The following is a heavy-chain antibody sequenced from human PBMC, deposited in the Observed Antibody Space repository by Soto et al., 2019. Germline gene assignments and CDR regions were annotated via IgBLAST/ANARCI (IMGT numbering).Heavy chain of an antibody. J-gene: IGHJ4*02. CDR2: INSKNGGT. V-gene: IGHV1-2*02. D-gene: IGHD2-2*01. Sequence: ASVKVSCKASGYTFTDSYLHWVRQAPGQGLEWMGWINSKNGGTSYAQKFQGRVTMTRDTSISTAYMELSRLRSDDTAVYYCARDIHISTPHYFDNWGQGTPVTVSS. CDR1: GYTFTDSY. CDR3: ARDIHISTPHYFDN.